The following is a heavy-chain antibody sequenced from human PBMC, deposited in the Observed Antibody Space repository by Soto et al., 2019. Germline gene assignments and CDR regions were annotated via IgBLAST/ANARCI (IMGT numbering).Heavy chain of an antibody. CDR2: IIPIFGTA. D-gene: IGHD4-17*01. J-gene: IGHJ3*02. CDR3: ARGTSTVMNAFDI. CDR1: GGTFSSYA. Sequence: ASVKVSCKASGGTFSSYAISWVRQAPGQGLEWMGGIIPIFGTANYAQKFQGRVTITADESTSTAYMELSSLRSEDTAVYYCARGTSTVMNAFDIWGQGTMVTVS. V-gene: IGHV1-69*13.